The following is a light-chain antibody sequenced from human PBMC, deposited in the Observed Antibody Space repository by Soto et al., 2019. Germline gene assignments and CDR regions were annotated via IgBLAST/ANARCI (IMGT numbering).Light chain of an antibody. Sequence: QSVLTQPPSASGTPGQRVTISCSGSSSNIGANTVSWYQHVPGTAPKLLIYVDSQRPSGVPDRFSGSKSGTSASLAISGLRSEDGADYYCAAWDDSLNGYVLGTGTKVTVL. CDR2: VDS. CDR3: AAWDDSLNGYV. J-gene: IGLJ1*01. CDR1: SSNIGANT. V-gene: IGLV1-44*01.